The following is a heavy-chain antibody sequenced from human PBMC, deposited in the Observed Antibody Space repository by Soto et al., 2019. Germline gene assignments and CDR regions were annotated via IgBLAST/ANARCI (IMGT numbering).Heavy chain of an antibody. Sequence: SETLSLTCTVSGGSISSGGYYWSWIRQHPGKGLEWIGYIYYSGSTYYNPSLQSRVTISVDTSKNQFSLKLSSVTAADTAVYFCATMTTVTTGFDYWGPTTLVTVSS. J-gene: IGHJ4*02. CDR2: IYYSGST. D-gene: IGHD4-17*01. CDR3: ATMTTVTTGFDY. V-gene: IGHV4-31*03. CDR1: GGSISSGGYY.